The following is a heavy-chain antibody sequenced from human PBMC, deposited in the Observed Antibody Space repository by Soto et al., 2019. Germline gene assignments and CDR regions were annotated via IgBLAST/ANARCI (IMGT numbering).Heavy chain of an antibody. CDR2: IYSGGST. J-gene: IGHJ6*03. CDR3: AREGCSGGSCYATSGCGYYYYYMDV. Sequence: VQLVESGGGLVQPGGSLSLSCAASGFTVSSNYMSWVRQAPGKGLEWVSVIYSGGSTYYADSVKGRFTISRHNSLNTLYLQMNRLGAEATAVDYCAREGCSGGSCYATSGCGYYYYYMDVLGKGTTVTLS. V-gene: IGHV3-53*04. D-gene: IGHD2-15*01. CDR1: GFTVSSNY.